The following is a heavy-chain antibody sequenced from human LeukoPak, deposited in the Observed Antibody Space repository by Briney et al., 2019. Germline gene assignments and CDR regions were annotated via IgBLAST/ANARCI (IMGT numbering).Heavy chain of an antibody. Sequence: GGSLRLSCATSGFSFSIYGMHWVRQAQGKGLEWVALTWYDGSNKNYADSVKGRFTISRDNSKNTLYLQMNSPRGEDTAVYYCAKGHRYCTSGNCNSAIDYWGQGTLVTVSS. J-gene: IGHJ4*02. CDR3: AKGHRYCTSGNCNSAIDY. CDR2: TWYDGSNK. CDR1: GFSFSIYG. V-gene: IGHV3-33*06. D-gene: IGHD2-15*01.